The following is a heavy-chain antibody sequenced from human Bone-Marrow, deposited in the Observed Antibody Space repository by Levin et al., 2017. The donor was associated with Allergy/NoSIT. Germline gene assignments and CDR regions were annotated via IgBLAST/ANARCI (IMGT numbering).Heavy chain of an antibody. J-gene: IGHJ3*01. CDR2: ISWNGGDS. CDR1: GFSFGNYA. D-gene: IGHD3-10*01. V-gene: IGHV3-9*01. Sequence: GGSLRLSCVASGFSFGNYAMHWVRQSPGKGLEWVSGISWNGGDSGYADFVKGRFTISRDNAKNSLFLQMNSLRAEDTAFYYCVKDIYLYRGSYSDAFDVWDQGTMVTVSS. CDR3: VKDIYLYRGSYSDAFDV.